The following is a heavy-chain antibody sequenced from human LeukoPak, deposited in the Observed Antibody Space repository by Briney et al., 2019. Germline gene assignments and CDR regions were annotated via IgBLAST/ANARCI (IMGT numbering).Heavy chain of an antibody. CDR1: GGSISSGSYY. D-gene: IGHD3-10*01. CDR2: INHSGST. CDR3: ARDYYGSGSYLASGDAFDI. Sequence: SETLSLTCTVSGGSISSGSYYWSWIRQPPGKGLEWIGEINHSGSTNYNPSLKSRVTISVDTSKNQFSLQLNSVTPEDTAVYYCARDYYGSGSYLASGDAFDIWGQGTMVTVSS. J-gene: IGHJ3*02. V-gene: IGHV4-39*07.